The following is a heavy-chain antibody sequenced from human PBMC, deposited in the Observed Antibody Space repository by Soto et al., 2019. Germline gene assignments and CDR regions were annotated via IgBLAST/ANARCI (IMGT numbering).Heavy chain of an antibody. CDR1: GGTFSSYA. J-gene: IGHJ6*02. V-gene: IGHV1-69*12. CDR2: IIPIFGTA. CDR3: ARGDATLRYFDWLLEKDYYGMDV. D-gene: IGHD3-9*01. Sequence: QVQLVQSGAEVKKPGSSVKVSCKASGGTFSSYAISWVRQAPGQGLEWMGGIIPIFGTANYAQKFQGRVTITADESTSTAYMELSSLRSEDTAVYYCARGDATLRYFDWLLEKDYYGMDVWGQGTTVTVSS.